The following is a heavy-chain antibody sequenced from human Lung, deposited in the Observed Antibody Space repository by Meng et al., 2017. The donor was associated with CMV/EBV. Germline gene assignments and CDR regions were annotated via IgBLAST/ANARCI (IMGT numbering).Heavy chain of an antibody. Sequence: VLLLVVGVVVVQPGCALSLSCAASGFPFSSSAMHWVRQPPGKGLEWVSFIAHDGSAKTYTDSVKGRFTISRDDSENTVYLEMNSLRVEDTAVYYCAKDLYYSFDYWGQGTLVTVSS. J-gene: IGHJ4*02. CDR3: AKDLYYSFDY. CDR1: GFPFSSSA. V-gene: IGHV3-30*02. D-gene: IGHD2-8*01. CDR2: IAHDGSAK.